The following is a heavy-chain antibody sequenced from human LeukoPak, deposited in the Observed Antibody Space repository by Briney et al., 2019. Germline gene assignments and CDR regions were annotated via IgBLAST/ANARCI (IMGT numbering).Heavy chain of an antibody. V-gene: IGHV4-38-2*01. CDR1: GYSISSGYY. Sequence: PSETLSLTCAVSGYSISSGYYWGWIRQPPGKGLEWIGSIYHGGTTYYNPSLKSRVTISVDTSKNQFSLKLSSVTAADTAVYYCARITAVAYDYWGQGTLVTVSS. J-gene: IGHJ4*02. D-gene: IGHD6-19*01. CDR3: ARITAVAYDY. CDR2: IYHGGTT.